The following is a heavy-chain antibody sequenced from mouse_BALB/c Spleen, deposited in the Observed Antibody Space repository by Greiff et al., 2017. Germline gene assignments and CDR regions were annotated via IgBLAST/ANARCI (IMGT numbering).Heavy chain of an antibody. CDR1: GFTFSDSY. J-gene: IGHJ4*01. CDR3: ASSYRYDAMDY. CDR2: ISDGGSYT. V-gene: IGHV5-4*02. Sequence: EVQGVESGGGLVKPGGSLKLSCAASGFTFSDSYMYWVRQTPEKRLEWVATISDGGSYTYYPDSVKGRFTISRDNAKNNLYMQMSSLKSEDTAMYYCASSYRYDAMDYWGQGTSVTVSS. D-gene: IGHD2-14*01.